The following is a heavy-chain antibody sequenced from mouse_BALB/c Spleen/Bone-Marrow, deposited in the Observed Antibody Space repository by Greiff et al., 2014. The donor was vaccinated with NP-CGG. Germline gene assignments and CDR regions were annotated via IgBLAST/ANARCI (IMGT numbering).Heavy chain of an antibody. CDR2: IDPANGNT. J-gene: IGHJ3*01. CDR3: AHDAPSAY. D-gene: IGHD2-3*01. V-gene: IGHV14-3*02. Sequence: EVQLQQSXAELVKPGASVKLSCTTSGFNIKDTYIHWVKQRPEQGLEWIGRIDPANGNTKYDPEFQGKATITADTSSNTAYLHLNSLTSEDTAVYSCAHDAPSAYWGQGTLATVSA. CDR1: GFNIKDTY.